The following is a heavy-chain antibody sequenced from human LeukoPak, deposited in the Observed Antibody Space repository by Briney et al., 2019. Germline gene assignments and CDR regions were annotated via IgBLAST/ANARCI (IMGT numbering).Heavy chain of an antibody. CDR3: AKIPDYDFWNEVASSFDS. Sequence: GGSLRLSCSVSGFTFTDYGMRWVRQAPGKGLEWVSTINGGGPRTYYADPVKGRFTISRDNSNTTLYLQMNNLRPEDTAMYFCAKIPDYDFWNEVASSFDSWGQGTLVTVSS. CDR1: GFTFTDYG. CDR2: INGGGPRT. J-gene: IGHJ4*02. D-gene: IGHD3-3*01. V-gene: IGHV3-23*01.